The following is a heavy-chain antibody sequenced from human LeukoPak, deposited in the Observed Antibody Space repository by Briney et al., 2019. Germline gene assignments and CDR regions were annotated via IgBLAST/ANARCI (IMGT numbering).Heavy chain of an antibody. J-gene: IGHJ4*02. D-gene: IGHD6-25*01. CDR1: GFTFSDYA. V-gene: IGHV3-30-3*01. CDR2: ISYDGRQK. CDR3: ARVFLERLTSGYFDS. Sequence: GGSLRLSCAASGFTFSDYAMHWVRQGPWKGLEWVAVISYDGRQKYYGDSVKGRFTISRDNPKNTLYLQMNSLSDDDTAVYYCARVFLERLTSGYFDSWGQGTLVTVSP.